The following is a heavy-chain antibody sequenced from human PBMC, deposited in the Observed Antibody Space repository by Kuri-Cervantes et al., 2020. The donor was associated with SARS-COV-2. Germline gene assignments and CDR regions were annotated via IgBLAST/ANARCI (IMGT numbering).Heavy chain of an antibody. CDR2: ISSSSSTI. Sequence: GGSLRLSCAASGFTFSDYYMSWIRQAPGKGLEWVSYISSSSSTIYYADSVKGRFTISRDNAKNSLYLRMNSLRAEDTAVYYCATPAPEYGGNSGGWVFWGQGTLVTVSS. V-gene: IGHV3-11*04. CDR3: ATPAPEYGGNSGGWVF. J-gene: IGHJ1*01. CDR1: GFTFSDYY. D-gene: IGHD4-23*01.